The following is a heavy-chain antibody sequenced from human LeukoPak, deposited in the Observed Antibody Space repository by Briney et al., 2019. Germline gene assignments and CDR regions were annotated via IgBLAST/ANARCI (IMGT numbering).Heavy chain of an antibody. D-gene: IGHD2-8*01. CDR1: GGSISSSY. Sequence: SETLSLTCTVSGGSISSSYWSWIRQPPGKGLEWIGYISNSGSTKHNPSLKSRVTISVDASKNQFSLKLNSVTVADTAVYYCASDTNGGWYYFDLWGQGTLVTVSS. V-gene: IGHV4-59*01. J-gene: IGHJ4*02. CDR2: ISNSGST. CDR3: ASDTNGGWYYFDL.